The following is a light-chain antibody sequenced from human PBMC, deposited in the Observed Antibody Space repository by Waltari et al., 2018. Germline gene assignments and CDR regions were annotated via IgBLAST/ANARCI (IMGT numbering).Light chain of an antibody. J-gene: IGKJ2*01. V-gene: IGKV3-20*01. Sequence: EXXLTQSPGXXTSSPGERATLSCRASQSVSSSYVAWYQQEPGQAPRLLTQGASSRATGIPDRFXGXXSWTDXTLTISRLXPEDFXVYYCQQXGSSPYTXXQGTKLEIK. CDR1: QSVSSSY. CDR3: QQXGSSPYT. CDR2: GAS.